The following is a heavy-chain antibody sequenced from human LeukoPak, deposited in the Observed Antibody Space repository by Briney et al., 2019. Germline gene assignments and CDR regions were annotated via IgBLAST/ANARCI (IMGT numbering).Heavy chain of an antibody. CDR2: IYPGDSDT. Sequence: GESLKISCKGSGYSFTSYWIGWVRQMPGKGLEWMGIIYPGDSDTRYSPSFQGQVIISADKATDIAFLQWSNLEASDTAVYYCARQSGGWYYGMDVWGQGTTVTVSS. J-gene: IGHJ6*02. D-gene: IGHD6-19*01. V-gene: IGHV5-51*01. CDR1: GYSFTSYW. CDR3: ARQSGGWYYGMDV.